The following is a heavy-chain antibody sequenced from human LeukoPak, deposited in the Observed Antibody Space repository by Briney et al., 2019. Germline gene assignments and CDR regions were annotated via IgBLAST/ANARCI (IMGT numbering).Heavy chain of an antibody. CDR3: ARDLYCSSTSCPPGLDY. V-gene: IGHV1-18*01. J-gene: IGHJ4*02. D-gene: IGHD2-2*01. Sequence: ASVKVSCKASGYTFTSYGISWVRQAPGQGLEWMGWISAYNGNTNYAQKLQGRVTMTTDTSTSTAYMELRSLRSDDTAVYYCARDLYCSSTSCPPGLDYWGQGTLVTVSS. CDR1: GYTFTSYG. CDR2: ISAYNGNT.